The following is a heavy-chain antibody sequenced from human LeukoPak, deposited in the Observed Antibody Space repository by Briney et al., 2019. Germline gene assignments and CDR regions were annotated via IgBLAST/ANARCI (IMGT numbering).Heavy chain of an antibody. CDR1: GFTFSSYA. V-gene: IGHV3-30-3*01. CDR3: ARDGWSAYYYDSSGYAPYFDY. Sequence: PGGSLRLSCAASGFTFSSYAMSWVRQAPGKGLEWVAVISYDGSNKYYADSVKGRFTISRDNSKNTLYLQMNSLRAGDTAVYYCARDGWSAYYYDSSGYAPYFDYWGQGTLVTVSS. CDR2: ISYDGSNK. J-gene: IGHJ4*02. D-gene: IGHD3-22*01.